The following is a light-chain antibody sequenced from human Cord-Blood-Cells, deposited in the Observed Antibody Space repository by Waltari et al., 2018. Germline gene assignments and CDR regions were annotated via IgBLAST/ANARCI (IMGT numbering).Light chain of an antibody. J-gene: IGKJ4*01. CDR3: QQYGSSPPLT. V-gene: IGKV3-20*01. CDR2: GAA. Sequence: EIVLTQSPGTLSLSPGERATLSCRASQSVSSSYLARYQQKPGQAPRLLIYGAASRATGSPDRFSGSGSGTDFTLTISRLEPEDFAVYYCQQYGSSPPLTFGGGTKVEIK. CDR1: QSVSSSY.